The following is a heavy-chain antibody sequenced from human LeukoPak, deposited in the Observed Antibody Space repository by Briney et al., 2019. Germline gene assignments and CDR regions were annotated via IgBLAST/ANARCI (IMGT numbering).Heavy chain of an antibody. CDR1: GYTFTSYA. V-gene: IGHV7-4-1*02. D-gene: IGHD3-22*01. Sequence: ASVKVSCKASGYTFTSYAMNWVRQAPGQGLEWMGWINTNTGNPTYAQGFTGRFVFSLDTSVSTAYLQISSLKADDTAVYYCARERNDCYGSSGCVGDSYMDVWGNGTTVTVSS. CDR3: ARERNDCYGSSGCVGDSYMDV. CDR2: INTNTGNP. J-gene: IGHJ6*03.